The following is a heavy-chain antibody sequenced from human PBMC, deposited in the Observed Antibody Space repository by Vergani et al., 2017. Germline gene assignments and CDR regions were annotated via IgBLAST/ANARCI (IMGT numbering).Heavy chain of an antibody. Sequence: EVQLVESGGGLVQPGGSLRLSCAASGFTFSSYDMHWVRQATGKGLEWVSAIGTAGYTYYPGSVKGRFPISRENAKNSLYLQMNSLRAGDTAIYYCARAVSTTVGDPPGYWGQGTLVTVSS. CDR3: ARAVSTTVGDPPGY. CDR2: IGTAGYT. D-gene: IGHD4-23*01. V-gene: IGHV3-13*01. J-gene: IGHJ4*02. CDR1: GFTFSSYD.